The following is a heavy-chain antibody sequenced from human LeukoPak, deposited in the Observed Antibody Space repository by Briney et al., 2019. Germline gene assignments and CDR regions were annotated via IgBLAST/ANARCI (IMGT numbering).Heavy chain of an antibody. D-gene: IGHD5-12*01. V-gene: IGHV5-51*01. CDR3: ARRVDSDY. CDR2: IYPGDSDT. Sequence: GESLKISCKGSGYSFTSYWIGWVRQMPGKGLEWMGIIYPGDSDTRYSPSFQAQVTIPADKPISTAYLQWRSLKASDTAMYYCARRVDSDYWGQGTLVTVSS. CDR1: GYSFTSYW. J-gene: IGHJ4*02.